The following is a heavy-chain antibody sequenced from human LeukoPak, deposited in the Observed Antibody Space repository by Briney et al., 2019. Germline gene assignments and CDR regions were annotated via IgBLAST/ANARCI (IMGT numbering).Heavy chain of an antibody. J-gene: IGHJ4*02. CDR1: GFTVSSDS. Sequence: GGSLRLSCTVSGFTVSSDSMSWVRQAPGKGLEWVSFIYSGGSTHYSDSVEGRFTISRDNSKNTLYLQMNSLRAEDTAVYYCARRAGAYSHPYDYWGQGTLVTVSS. V-gene: IGHV3-53*01. D-gene: IGHD4/OR15-4a*01. CDR2: IYSGGST. CDR3: ARRAGAYSHPYDY.